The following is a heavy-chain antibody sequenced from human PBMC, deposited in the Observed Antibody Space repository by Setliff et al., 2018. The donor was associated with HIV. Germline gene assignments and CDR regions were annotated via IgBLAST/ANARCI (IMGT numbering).Heavy chain of an antibody. D-gene: IGHD3-9*01. CDR2: IYYSGST. J-gene: IGHJ4*02. CDR1: GGSISSSSYY. V-gene: IGHV4-39*01. CDR3: ARSRSSYYVILTGYRYYFDY. Sequence: SETLSLTCTVSGGSISSSSYYWGWIRQPPGKGLEWIGSIYYSGSTYYNPSLKSRVTISVDTSKNQFSLKLSSVTAADTAVYYCARSRSSYYVILTGYRYYFDYWGQGTLVTVAS.